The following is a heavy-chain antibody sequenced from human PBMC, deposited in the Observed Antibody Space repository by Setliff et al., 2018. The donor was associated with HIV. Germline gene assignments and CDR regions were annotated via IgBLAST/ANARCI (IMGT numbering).Heavy chain of an antibody. CDR1: GYTFTGYY. CDR2: INPNSGGT. V-gene: IGHV1-2*04. J-gene: IGHJ6*03. Sequence: ASVKVSCKASGYTFTGYYMHWVRQAPGQGLEWMGWINPNSGGTNYAQKFQGWVTMTRDTSISTAYMELSRLRSGDTAVYYCARGPVVTVRWWYYYYYMDVWGKGTTVTVSS. D-gene: IGHD2-15*01. CDR3: ARGPVVTVRWWYYYYYMDV.